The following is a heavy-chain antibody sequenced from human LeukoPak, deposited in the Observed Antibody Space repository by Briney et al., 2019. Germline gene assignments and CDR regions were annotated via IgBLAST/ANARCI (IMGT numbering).Heavy chain of an antibody. V-gene: IGHV5-51*01. CDR3: ARQGRGYSGSIDAFDI. CDR2: IYPGDSDT. Sequence: GESLQISCKGSGYSFTSYWIGWVRQMPGKGLEWMGIIYPGDSDTRYSPSFQGQVTISADKSISTAYPQWSSLKASDTAMYYCARQGRGYSGSIDAFDIWGQGTMVTVSS. J-gene: IGHJ3*02. D-gene: IGHD5-12*01. CDR1: GYSFTSYW.